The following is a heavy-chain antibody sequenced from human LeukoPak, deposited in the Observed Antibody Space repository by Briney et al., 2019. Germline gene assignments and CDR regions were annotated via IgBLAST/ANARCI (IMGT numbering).Heavy chain of an antibody. D-gene: IGHD3-22*01. V-gene: IGHV4-31*03. CDR2: IYYSGST. Sequence: PSETLSLTCTVSGGSISSGGYYWSWIRQHPGKGLEWIGYIYYSGSTYYNPSLKSRVTISVDTSKNQFSLKLSSVTAADTAVYYCARAPLHLYDSRESDAFDIWGQGTMVTVSS. CDR1: GGSISSGGYY. J-gene: IGHJ3*02. CDR3: ARAPLHLYDSRESDAFDI.